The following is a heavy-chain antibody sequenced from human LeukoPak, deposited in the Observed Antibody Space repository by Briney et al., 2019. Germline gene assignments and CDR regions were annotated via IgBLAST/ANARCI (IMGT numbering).Heavy chain of an antibody. V-gene: IGHV3-30-3*01. CDR3: ARDALYSSSWSLFDY. Sequence: GRSLRPSCAASGFTFSDYTMHWVRQAPGKGLEWVAVISYDGSNKYHADSVKGRFTISRDNSKNTLYLQMNSLRAEDTAVYYCARDALYSSSWSLFDYWGQGTLVTVSS. J-gene: IGHJ4*02. CDR1: GFTFSDYT. D-gene: IGHD6-13*01. CDR2: ISYDGSNK.